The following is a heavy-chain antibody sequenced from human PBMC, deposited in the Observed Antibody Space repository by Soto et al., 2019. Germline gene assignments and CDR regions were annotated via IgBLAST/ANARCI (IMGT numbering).Heavy chain of an antibody. CDR3: AKTYSSSYYYYGMDV. J-gene: IGHJ6*02. V-gene: IGHV3-23*01. D-gene: IGHD6-6*01. CDR1: GFTFSSFA. Sequence: GGSLRLSCAASGFTFSSFAMSWVRQAPGKGLEWVSDISGSGGSTYYADSVKGRFTISRDNSKNTLYLQMNSLRAEDSAVYYCAKTYSSSYYYYGMDVWGQGTTVTVSS. CDR2: ISGSGGST.